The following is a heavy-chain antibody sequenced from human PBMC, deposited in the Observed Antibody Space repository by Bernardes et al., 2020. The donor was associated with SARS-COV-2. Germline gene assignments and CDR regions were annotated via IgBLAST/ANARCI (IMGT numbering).Heavy chain of an antibody. CDR2: ISGSGGST. J-gene: IGHJ3*02. CDR1: GFTFSSYA. V-gene: IGHV3-23*01. CDR3: AKVNYGGNAFDI. Sequence: GGSLRLSCAASGFTFSSYAMSWVRQAPGEGLEWVSAISGSGGSTYYADSVKGRFTISRDNSKNTLYLQMNSLRAEDTAVYYCAKVNYGGNAFDIWGQGTMVTVSS. D-gene: IGHD4-17*01.